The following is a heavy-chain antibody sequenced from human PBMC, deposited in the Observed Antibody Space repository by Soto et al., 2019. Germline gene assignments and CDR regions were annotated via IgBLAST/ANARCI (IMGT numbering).Heavy chain of an antibody. V-gene: IGHV4-34*01. D-gene: IGHD5-12*01. Sequence: SETLCGTWAVEGGSFGGFYWSWIRQPPGKGLEWIGEINHSGSTNYNPSLKSRVTISVDTSKNQFSLKLSSVTAADTAVYYCARNMYGGYGLDYWVQGTLVTVSS. J-gene: IGHJ4*02. CDR3: ARNMYGGYGLDY. CDR2: INHSGST. CDR1: GGSFGGFY.